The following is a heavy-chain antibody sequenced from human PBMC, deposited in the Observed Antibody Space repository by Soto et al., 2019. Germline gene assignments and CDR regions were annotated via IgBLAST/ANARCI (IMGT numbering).Heavy chain of an antibody. CDR1: GVSISSYF. CDR2: TYHRGST. J-gene: IGHJ4*02. CDR3: ARIGGYHGPLDC. D-gene: IGHD6-25*01. Sequence: SETLSLTCSVSGVSISSYFWSWIRQAPGRGLEWIGYTYHRGSTNYSPSLRSRVAISLDTSENQFSLKVNSVTAADTAVYYCARIGGYHGPLDCWGQGTPVTVSS. V-gene: IGHV4-59*01.